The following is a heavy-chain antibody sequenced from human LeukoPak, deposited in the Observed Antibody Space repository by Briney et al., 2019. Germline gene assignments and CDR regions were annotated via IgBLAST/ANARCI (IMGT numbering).Heavy chain of an antibody. V-gene: IGHV4-59*12. CDR2: IYYSGST. Sequence: SETLSLTCTVSGGSISSYYWSWIRQPPGKGLEWIGYIYYSGSTYYNPSLKSRVTISVDTSKNQFSLKLSSVTAADTAVYYCARARRELHAFDIWGQGTMVTVSS. D-gene: IGHD1-26*01. CDR1: GGSISSYY. CDR3: ARARRELHAFDI. J-gene: IGHJ3*02.